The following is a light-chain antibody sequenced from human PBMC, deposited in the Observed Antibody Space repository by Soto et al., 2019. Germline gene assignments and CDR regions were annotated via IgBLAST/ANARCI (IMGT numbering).Light chain of an antibody. Sequence: EIVSTQSPAALSLSPGGRATLSCRASQSVSSYLAWYQQKPGQAPRLLIYDASNRATGIPARFSGSGSGTDFTLTISSLEPEDFAVYYCQQRSNWPLTFGQGTRLEI. J-gene: IGKJ5*01. CDR1: QSVSSY. CDR3: QQRSNWPLT. V-gene: IGKV3-11*01. CDR2: DAS.